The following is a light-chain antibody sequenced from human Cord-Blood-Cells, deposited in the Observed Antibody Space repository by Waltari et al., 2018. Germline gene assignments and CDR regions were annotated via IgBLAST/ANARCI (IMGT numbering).Light chain of an antibody. CDR3: QQYNSYSWT. CDR2: DAS. J-gene: IGKJ1*01. CDR1: QSISSW. V-gene: IGKV1-5*01. Sequence: IRMTQSPSSLSASTGDRVTIPCRASQSISSWLAWYKQKPGKAPKLLIYDASSLESGVPSRFSGSGSGTEFTLTISSLQPDDFATYYCQQYNSYSWTFGQGTKVEIK.